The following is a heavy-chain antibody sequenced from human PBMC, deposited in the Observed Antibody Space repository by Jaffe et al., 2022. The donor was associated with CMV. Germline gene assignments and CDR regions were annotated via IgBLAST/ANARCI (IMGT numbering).Heavy chain of an antibody. CDR2: INPNSGGT. CDR3: ARDLCWGGGDCYSAFDI. V-gene: IGHV1-2*02. D-gene: IGHD2-21*02. J-gene: IGHJ3*02. CDR1: GYTFTGYY. Sequence: QVQLVQSGAEVKKPGASVKVSCKASGYTFTGYYMHWVRQAPGQGLEWMGWINPNSGGTNYAQKFQGRVTMTRDTSISTAYMELSRLRSDDTAVYYCARDLCWGGGDCYSAFDIWGQGTMVTVSS.